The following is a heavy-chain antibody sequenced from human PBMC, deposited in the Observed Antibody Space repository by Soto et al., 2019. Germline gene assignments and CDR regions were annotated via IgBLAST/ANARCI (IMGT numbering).Heavy chain of an antibody. Sequence: QVQLEQAGGEVTQPGSSVRVSCKTSGGTFSTYASNWVRQAPGQGLEWMGAIIPLFGTADYSQKFQGRVTITADESTSTDYMELSSLRFDDTAVYFCARPKGTYSSGYYYFDFWGQGTLVTVSS. V-gene: IGHV1-69*01. D-gene: IGHD6-19*01. CDR1: GGTFSTYA. CDR2: IIPLFGTA. CDR3: ARPKGTYSSGYYYFDF. J-gene: IGHJ4*02.